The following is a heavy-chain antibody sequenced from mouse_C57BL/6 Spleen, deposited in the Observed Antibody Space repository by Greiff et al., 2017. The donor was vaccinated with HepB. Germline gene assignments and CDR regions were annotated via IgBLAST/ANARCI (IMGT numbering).Heavy chain of an antibody. Sequence: VKLVESGAELVKPGASVKISCKASGYAFSSYWMNWVKQRPGKGLEWIGQIYPGDGDTNYNGKFKGKATLTADKSSSTAYMQLSSLTSEDSAVYFCARIHYYGSSYRYFDVWGTGTTVTVSS. CDR2: IYPGDGDT. CDR3: ARIHYYGSSYRYFDV. D-gene: IGHD1-1*01. V-gene: IGHV1-80*01. J-gene: IGHJ1*03. CDR1: GYAFSSYW.